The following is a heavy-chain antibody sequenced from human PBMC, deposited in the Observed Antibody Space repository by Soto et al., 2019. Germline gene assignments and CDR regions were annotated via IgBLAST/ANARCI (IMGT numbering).Heavy chain of an antibody. D-gene: IGHD2-2*01. Sequence: SETLSLTFTVSGGSISSGGYYWSWIRQHPGKGLEWIGYIYYSGSTYYNPSLKSRVTIPVDTSKNQFSLKLSSVTAADTAVYYCAREDIVVVPAAMPGAFDIWGQGTMVT. CDR1: GGSISSGGYY. V-gene: IGHV4-31*03. J-gene: IGHJ3*02. CDR3: AREDIVVVPAAMPGAFDI. CDR2: IYYSGST.